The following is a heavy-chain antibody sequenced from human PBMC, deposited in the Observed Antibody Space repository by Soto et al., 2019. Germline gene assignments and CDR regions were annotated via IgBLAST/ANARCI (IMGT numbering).Heavy chain of an antibody. V-gene: IGHV1-3*01. CDR2: INAGNGNT. CDR3: ARDRGPYYDFWSGYYFYYYGMDV. D-gene: IGHD3-3*01. CDR1: GYTFTSYA. Sequence: ASVKVSCKASGYTFTSYAMHWVRQAPGQRLEWMGWINAGNGNTKYSQKFQGRVTITRDTSASTAYMELSSLRSEDTAVYYCARDRGPYYDFWSGYYFYYYGMDVWGQGTTVTVSS. J-gene: IGHJ6*02.